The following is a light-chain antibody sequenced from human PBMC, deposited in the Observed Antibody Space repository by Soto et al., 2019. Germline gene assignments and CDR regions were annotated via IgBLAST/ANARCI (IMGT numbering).Light chain of an antibody. J-gene: IGKJ3*01. CDR2: AAS. Sequence: EIVVTQSPGILSVSPGDRATLSCRASQSVSTNLAWYQQKPGQAPTLLIYAASTRATGIPARFTGSGSGTDFTLPISSLQSEDFAVYYWQEYSKWPLFTFGPGTRVDIK. V-gene: IGKV3-15*01. CDR3: QEYSKWPLFT. CDR1: QSVSTN.